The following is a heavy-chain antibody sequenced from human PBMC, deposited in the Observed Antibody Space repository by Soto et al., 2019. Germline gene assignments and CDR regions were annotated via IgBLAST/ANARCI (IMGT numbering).Heavy chain of an antibody. D-gene: IGHD3-22*01. V-gene: IGHV4-34*01. Sequence: SETLSLTCVVYGGSFSAYYYSWIRQPPGKGLEWIGEINHSGSTNYNPSLKSRVTISIDTSRSQFSLKLRSVTAADTAVYYCARGSTYDYDSRSDGMDVWGQGTTVTVSS. CDR1: GGSFSAYY. J-gene: IGHJ6*02. CDR3: ARGSTYDYDSRSDGMDV. CDR2: INHSGST.